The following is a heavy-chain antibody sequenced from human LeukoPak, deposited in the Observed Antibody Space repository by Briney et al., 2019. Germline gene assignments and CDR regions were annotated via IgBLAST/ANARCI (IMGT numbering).Heavy chain of an antibody. V-gene: IGHV3-21*01. Sequence: SGGSLRLSCAASGFTFSSYSMNWVRQAPGKGLEWVSSISSGSSYIYYADSVKGRFTISRDNAKNSLYLQMNSLRAEDTAVYYCARVPSDDYYDSSGYFDYWGQGTLVTVSS. CDR2: ISSGSSYI. CDR3: ARVPSDDYYDSSGYFDY. J-gene: IGHJ4*02. D-gene: IGHD3-22*01. CDR1: GFTFSSYS.